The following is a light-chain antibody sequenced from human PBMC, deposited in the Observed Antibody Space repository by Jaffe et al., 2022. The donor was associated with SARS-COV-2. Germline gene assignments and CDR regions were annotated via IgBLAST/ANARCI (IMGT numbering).Light chain of an antibody. J-gene: IGKJ1*01. V-gene: IGKV1-39*01. Sequence: DIQMTQSPSSLSASVGDRVTITCRASQSISNYLNWYQQKPGKAPKLLIYGASTLESGVPSRFSGSGSGTDFTLTISSLQPEDFATYYCQQSYRTPPTFGQGTKVEFK. CDR3: QQSYRTPPT. CDR1: QSISNY. CDR2: GAS.